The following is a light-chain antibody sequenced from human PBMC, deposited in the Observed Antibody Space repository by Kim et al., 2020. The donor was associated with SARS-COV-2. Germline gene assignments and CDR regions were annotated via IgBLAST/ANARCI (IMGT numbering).Light chain of an antibody. V-gene: IGLV3-21*04. CDR1: NIGSKS. CDR3: QVWDSSSDHPRV. CDR2: YDS. Sequence: PGKPARITCGGNNIGSKSVPWYQQKPGQAPVLVIYYDSDRPSGIPERFSGSNSGNTATLTISRVEAGDEADYYCQVWDSSSDHPRVFGGGTQLTVL. J-gene: IGLJ2*01.